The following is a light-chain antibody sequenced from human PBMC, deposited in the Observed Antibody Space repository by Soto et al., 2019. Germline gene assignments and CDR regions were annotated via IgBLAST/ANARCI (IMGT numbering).Light chain of an antibody. J-gene: IGKJ1*01. V-gene: IGKV1-5*01. CDR1: QSISGL. Sequence: DIQMTQSPSTLSASVGDRVTITCRASQSISGLLAWYQQKPGTAPKLLIYHASTLESGVPSRFSGSGSGTEFTLTISSLQPDDFATYYCQQYMSYSFGQGTKVDIK. CDR2: HAS. CDR3: QQYMSYS.